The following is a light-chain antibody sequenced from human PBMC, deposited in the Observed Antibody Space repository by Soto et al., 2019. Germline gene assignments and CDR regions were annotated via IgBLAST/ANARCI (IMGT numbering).Light chain of an antibody. CDR3: QHYDSLPIT. J-gene: IGKJ5*01. CDR2: GAS. Sequence: DIQMTQSPSSLSASVGDRVTITCQASQDISNYLNWYQQKLGKAPKLLIYGASSRATGIPDRFSGSGSGTDFTLTISRLEPEDFAVFYCQHYDSLPITFGQGTRLEIK. V-gene: IGKV1-33*01. CDR1: QDISNY.